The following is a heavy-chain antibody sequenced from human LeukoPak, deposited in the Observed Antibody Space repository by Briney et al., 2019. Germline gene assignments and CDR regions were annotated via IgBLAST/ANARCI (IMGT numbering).Heavy chain of an antibody. Sequence: GESLKISCKGSGYSFTSYWIGWVRQMPGKGLEWMGIIYPGDSDTRYSPSLQGQVTISADKSISTAYLQWSSLKASDTAMYYCARKKYSSGWYLDYWGQGTLVTVSS. D-gene: IGHD6-19*01. V-gene: IGHV5-51*01. CDR1: GYSFTSYW. CDR3: ARKKYSSGWYLDY. J-gene: IGHJ4*02. CDR2: IYPGDSDT.